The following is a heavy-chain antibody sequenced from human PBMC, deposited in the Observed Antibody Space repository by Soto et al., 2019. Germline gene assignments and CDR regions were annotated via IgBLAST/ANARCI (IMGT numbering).Heavy chain of an antibody. CDR2: ISGSGGST. V-gene: IGHV3-23*01. Sequence: GGSLRLSCAASGFTFSSYAMSWVRQAPGKGLEWVSAISGSGGSTYYADSVKGRFTISRDNSKNTLYLQMNSLRAEDTAVYYCASPPAPYYYDSSGYSYFDYWGQGTPVTVSS. CDR1: GFTFSSYA. J-gene: IGHJ4*02. D-gene: IGHD3-22*01. CDR3: ASPPAPYYYDSSGYSYFDY.